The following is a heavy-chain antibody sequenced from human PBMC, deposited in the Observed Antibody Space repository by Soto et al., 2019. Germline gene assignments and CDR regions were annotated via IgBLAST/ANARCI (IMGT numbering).Heavy chain of an antibody. V-gene: IGHV3-11*01. J-gene: IGHJ3*02. CDR2: IRGNGGVI. CDR3: TSAFDI. Sequence: QVQLVESGGGLVKPGGSLRLSCAASRFTFSDSYMSWIRQAPGKGLEWVAYIRGNGGVIYYADSVRGRFTISRDNAKKQLYLHMNSLRAADAAMYYCTSAFDIWGQGTLVTVSS. CDR1: RFTFSDSY.